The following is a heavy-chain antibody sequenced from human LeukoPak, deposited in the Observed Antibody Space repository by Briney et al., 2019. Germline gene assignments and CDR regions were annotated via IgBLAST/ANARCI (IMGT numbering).Heavy chain of an antibody. Sequence: LGGSLRLSCAASRFTFNSYAMSWVRQAPGKGLEWVSVIGGSNGITFYVGSVKGRFTISRDNSKDTLYLQMNSLRAEDTAVYYCAREYGSAAPNFDYWGQGTLVTVSS. CDR1: RFTFNSYA. CDR3: AREYGSAAPNFDY. J-gene: IGHJ4*02. V-gene: IGHV3-23*01. D-gene: IGHD6-19*01. CDR2: IGGSNGIT.